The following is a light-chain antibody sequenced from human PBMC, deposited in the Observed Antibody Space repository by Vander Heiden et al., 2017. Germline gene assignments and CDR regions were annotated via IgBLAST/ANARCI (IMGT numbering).Light chain of an antibody. Sequence: QSVLTQPPSVSGAPGQRVPISCTGRSSNIGAGYDLHWYQLLPGTAPKLLIYRDNNRPSGVPDRFSGSKSGTSASLAITGLQAEDEADYYCQSFDSSLSAWVFGGGTKVTVL. CDR1: SSNIGAGYD. CDR2: RDN. CDR3: QSFDSSLSAWV. V-gene: IGLV1-40*01. J-gene: IGLJ3*02.